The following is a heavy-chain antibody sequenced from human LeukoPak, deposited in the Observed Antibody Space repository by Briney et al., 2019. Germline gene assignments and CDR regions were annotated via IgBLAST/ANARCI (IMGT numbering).Heavy chain of an antibody. CDR1: GFTFSNYE. CDR2: ISYDGSNK. Sequence: GGSLRLSCAASGFTFSNYEMNWVRQAPGKGLEWVAVISYDGSNKYCADSVKGRFTISRDNSKNTLYLQMNSLRAEDTAVYYCARTEAQGTFDYWGQGTLVTVSS. D-gene: IGHD6-6*01. CDR3: ARTEAQGTFDY. V-gene: IGHV3-30*04. J-gene: IGHJ4*02.